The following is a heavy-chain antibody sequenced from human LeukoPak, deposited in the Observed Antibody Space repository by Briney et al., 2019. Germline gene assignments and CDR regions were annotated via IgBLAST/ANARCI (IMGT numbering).Heavy chain of an antibody. D-gene: IGHD4-17*01. Sequence: TGGSLRLSCAASGFAFSSYSMNWVRQAPGKGLEWVSSISSSSSYIYYADSVKGRFTISRDNAKNSLYLQMNSLRAEDTAVYYCARRTTALYYFDYWGQGTLVTVSS. V-gene: IGHV3-21*01. CDR1: GFAFSSYS. J-gene: IGHJ4*02. CDR2: ISSSSSYI. CDR3: ARRTTALYYFDY.